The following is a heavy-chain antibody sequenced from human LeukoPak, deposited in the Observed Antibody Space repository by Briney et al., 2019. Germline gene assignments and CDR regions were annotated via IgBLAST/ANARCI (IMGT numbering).Heavy chain of an antibody. CDR3: ARDHCSGGSCYDFVDY. CDR1: GYTFTGYY. V-gene: IGHV1-2*06. Sequence: ASVKVSCKASGYTFTGYYMHWVRQAPGQGLEWMGPINPNSGGTNYAQKFQGRVTMTRDTSISTAYMELSRLRSDDTAVYYCARDHCSGGSCYDFVDYWGQGTLVTVSS. D-gene: IGHD2-15*01. J-gene: IGHJ4*02. CDR2: INPNSGGT.